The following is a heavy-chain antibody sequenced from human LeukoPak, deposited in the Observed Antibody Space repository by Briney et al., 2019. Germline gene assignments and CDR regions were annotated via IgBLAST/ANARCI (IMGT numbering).Heavy chain of an antibody. V-gene: IGHV3-11*01. D-gene: IGHD4-17*01. J-gene: IGHJ3*02. CDR2: ISSSGSTI. CDR1: GFTFSDYY. CDR3: ACDTTGEDAFDI. Sequence: GGSLRLSRAASGFTFSDYYMSWIRQAPGKGLEWVSYISSSGSTIYYADSVKGRFTISRDNAKNSLYLQMNSLRAEDTAVYYCACDTTGEDAFDIWGQGTMVTVSS.